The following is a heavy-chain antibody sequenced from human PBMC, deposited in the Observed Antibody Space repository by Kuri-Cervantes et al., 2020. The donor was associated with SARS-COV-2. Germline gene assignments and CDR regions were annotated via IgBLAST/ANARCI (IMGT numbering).Heavy chain of an antibody. D-gene: IGHD2-2*01. CDR3: TRHWISRYCSSTSCYSGMDYYYYYYMDV. CDR1: GFTFSGSA. V-gene: IGHV3-73*01. J-gene: IGHJ6*03. Sequence: LSLTCAASGFTFSGSAMHWVRQASGKGLEWVGRIRSKANSYATAYAASVKGRFTISRDDSKNTAYLQLNSLKTEDTAVYYCTRHWISRYCSSTSCYSGMDYYYYYYMDVWGKGTTVTVSS. CDR2: IRSKANSYAT.